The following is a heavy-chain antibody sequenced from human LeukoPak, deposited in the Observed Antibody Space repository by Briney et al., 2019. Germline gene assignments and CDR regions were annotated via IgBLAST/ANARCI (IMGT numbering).Heavy chain of an antibody. D-gene: IGHD4-23*01. CDR2: IIPIFGTA. V-gene: IGHV1-69*13. CDR3: ARDRWGGVTPPGYFDY. CDR1: GGTFSSYA. J-gene: IGHJ4*02. Sequence: SVNVSCKASGGTFSSYAISWVRQAPGQGLEWMGRIIPIFGTANYAQKFQGRVTITADESTSTAYMELSSLRSEDTAVYYCARDRWGGVTPPGYFDYWGQGTLVTVSS.